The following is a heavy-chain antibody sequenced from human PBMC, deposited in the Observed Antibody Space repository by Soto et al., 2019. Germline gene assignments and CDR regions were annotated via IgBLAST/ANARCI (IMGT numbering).Heavy chain of an antibody. D-gene: IGHD6-13*01. Sequence: GSLRLSSAASGFTFSSYAMSWVRQAPGKALEVVSAISGSGGSTYYADSVKGRFTISRDNSKNTLYLQMNSLRAEDTAVYFCNLYKQQLGHYEYYFDYWAREPWSPSPQ. CDR1: GFTFSSYA. V-gene: IGHV3-23*01. CDR3: NLYKQQLGHYEYYFDY. J-gene: IGHJ4*02. CDR2: ISGSGGST.